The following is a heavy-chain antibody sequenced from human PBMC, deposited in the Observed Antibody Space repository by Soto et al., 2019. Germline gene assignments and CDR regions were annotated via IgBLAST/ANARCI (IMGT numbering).Heavy chain of an antibody. CDR3: AKDLDIVVVVAAFFGY. V-gene: IGHV3-23*01. D-gene: IGHD2-15*01. CDR2: ISGSGGST. Sequence: GGSLRLSCAASGFTFSSYAMSWVRQAPGKGLEWVSAISGSGGSTYYADSVKGRFTISRDNSKNTLYLQMNSLRAEDTAVYYCAKDLDIVVVVAAFFGYWGQGTLVTVSS. J-gene: IGHJ4*02. CDR1: GFTFSSYA.